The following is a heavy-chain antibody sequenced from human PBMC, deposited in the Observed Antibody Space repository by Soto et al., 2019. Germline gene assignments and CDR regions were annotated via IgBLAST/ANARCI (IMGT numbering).Heavy chain of an antibody. D-gene: IGHD2-2*01. CDR2: ISGSNIYT. Sequence: GGSRRLSCAASGFTFSDYYMSWIRQAPGKGLEWISYISGSNIYTNYADSVKGRFTISRDNANNSLYLQMDSLRVEDTAVYYCARDGGEVIPAAIGGGYGMDVWGQGTTVTVSS. CDR1: GFTFSDYY. J-gene: IGHJ6*02. CDR3: ARDGGEVIPAAIGGGYGMDV. V-gene: IGHV3-11*06.